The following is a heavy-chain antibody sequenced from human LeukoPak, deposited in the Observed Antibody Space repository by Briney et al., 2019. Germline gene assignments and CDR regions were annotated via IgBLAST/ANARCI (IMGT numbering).Heavy chain of an antibody. CDR2: INPNSGGT. Sequence: GASVKVSCKASGYTFTGYYMHWVRQAPGQGLEWMGWINPNSGGTNYAQKFQGRVTMTRDTSISTAYMELSRLRSDDTAVYYCARRTNSYPYGDTIKGAFDIWGQGTMVTVSS. CDR3: ARRTNSYPYGDTIKGAFDI. D-gene: IGHD4-17*01. J-gene: IGHJ3*02. CDR1: GYTFTGYY. V-gene: IGHV1-2*02.